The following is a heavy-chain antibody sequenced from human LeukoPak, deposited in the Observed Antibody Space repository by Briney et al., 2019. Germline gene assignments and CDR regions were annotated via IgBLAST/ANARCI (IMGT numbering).Heavy chain of an antibody. CDR2: LGSAGDT. J-gene: IGHJ4*02. CDR3: VRGRRSYGFDH. D-gene: IGHD3-16*01. Sequence: HPGGSLRLSCAASGFNFNNYDMHWVRQVPGKGLEWVSALGSAGDTYYPDSVRGRFTISKETAKNSLYLQMTSLRDEDTAVYYCVRGRRSYGFDHWGQGTLVTVSS. CDR1: GFNFNNYD. V-gene: IGHV3-13*01.